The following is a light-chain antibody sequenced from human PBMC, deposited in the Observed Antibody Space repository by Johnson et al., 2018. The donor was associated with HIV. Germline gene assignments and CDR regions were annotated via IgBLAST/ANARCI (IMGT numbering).Light chain of an antibody. CDR2: ENN. J-gene: IGLJ1*01. Sequence: QSVLTQSPSVSAAPGQNITISCSGSSSNIGINYISWYQQLPGTAPKILIYENNKRPSGIPARFSGSKSGTSATLGITGLQPGDEADYYCGTWDSSLSAYVFGTGTKVTVL. V-gene: IGLV1-51*02. CDR1: SSNIGINY. CDR3: GTWDSSLSAYV.